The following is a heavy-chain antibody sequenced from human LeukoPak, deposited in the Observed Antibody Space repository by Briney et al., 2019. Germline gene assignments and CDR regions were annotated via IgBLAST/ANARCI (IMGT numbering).Heavy chain of an antibody. CDR3: VCYNSSGYSDYYFDY. CDR2: IIPIIDMA. CDR1: GGTFSSYA. J-gene: IGHJ4*02. V-gene: IGHV1-69*04. D-gene: IGHD3-22*01. Sequence: ASVKVSCKASGGTFSSYAITWVRQAPGQGLEWMGRIIPIIDMANYAQKFQGRVTIAADTSTSTAFMELSSLRSDDAAVYYCVCYNSSGYSDYYFDYWGQGTLVTVSS.